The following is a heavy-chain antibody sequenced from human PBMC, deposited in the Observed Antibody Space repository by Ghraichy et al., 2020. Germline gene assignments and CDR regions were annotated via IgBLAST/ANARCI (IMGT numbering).Heavy chain of an antibody. J-gene: IGHJ5*01. D-gene: IGHD1-26*01. CDR2: IYNVETT. Sequence: SQTLSLTCSVSGGSIGTAAYYWSWIRQHPGKGLEWMGYIYNVETTYYNPSLRSRLTISGDTSKNQFSLTLTSVTAADTAVYYCARQVGATKTHWFDSWGHGALVTVSS. CDR3: ARQVGATKTHWFDS. CDR1: GGSIGTAAYY. V-gene: IGHV4-31*03.